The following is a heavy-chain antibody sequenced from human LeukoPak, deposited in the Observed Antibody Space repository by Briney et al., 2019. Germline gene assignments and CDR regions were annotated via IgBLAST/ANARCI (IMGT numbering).Heavy chain of an antibody. D-gene: IGHD2-2*01. CDR3: AAGCSSTSCYLKGPLDY. Sequence: GASVKVPCKASGGTFSSYAISWVRQAPGQGLEWMGGIIPIFGTANYAQKFQGRVTITADESTSTAYMELSSLRSEDTAVYYCAAGCSSTSCYLKGPLDYWGQGTLVTVSS. V-gene: IGHV1-69*13. CDR1: GGTFSSYA. CDR2: IIPIFGTA. J-gene: IGHJ4*02.